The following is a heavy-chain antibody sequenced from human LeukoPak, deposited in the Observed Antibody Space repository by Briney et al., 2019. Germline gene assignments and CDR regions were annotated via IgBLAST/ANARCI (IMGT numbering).Heavy chain of an antibody. CDR2: IYSSGTT. D-gene: IGHD2-2*01. V-gene: IGHV4-4*07. Sequence: PSETLSLTCIVSGDSISGKYWSWIRRPAGKGLEWLGRIYSSGTTDYSPSLMSRVTMSLDTSKNHISLRLRSVTAADTAVPYCARLDILVPRAVEWFDPWGQGTVVTVSS. CDR3: ARLDILVPRAVEWFDP. CDR1: GDSISGKY. J-gene: IGHJ5*01.